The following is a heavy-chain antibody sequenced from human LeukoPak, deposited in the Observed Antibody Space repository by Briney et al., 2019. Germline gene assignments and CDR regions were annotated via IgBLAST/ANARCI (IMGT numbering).Heavy chain of an antibody. CDR3: AKGDTSSWFPNFDY. Sequence: GRSLRLSCAASGFTFGAYAMHWVRQAPGKGPEWISGLSWNGATTAYADSVKGRFTISRDNAKNSPYLQMNSLTSEDTALYYCAKGDTSSWFPNFDYWGQGTRVTVSS. D-gene: IGHD6-13*01. CDR1: GFTFGAYA. CDR2: LSWNGATT. J-gene: IGHJ4*02. V-gene: IGHV3-9*01.